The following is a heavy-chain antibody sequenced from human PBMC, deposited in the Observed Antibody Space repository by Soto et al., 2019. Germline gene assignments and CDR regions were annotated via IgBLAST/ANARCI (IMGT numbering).Heavy chain of an antibody. V-gene: IGHV4-34*01. CDR3: ARVGYSGYDNWFDP. CDR2: INHSGST. D-gene: IGHD5-12*01. Sequence: SETLSLTCAVYGGSFSGYYWSWIRQPPGKGLEWIGEINHSGSTSYNPSLKSRVTISVDTSKNQFSLKLSSVTAADTAVYYCARVGYSGYDNWFDPWGQGTLVTVSS. J-gene: IGHJ5*02. CDR1: GGSFSGYY.